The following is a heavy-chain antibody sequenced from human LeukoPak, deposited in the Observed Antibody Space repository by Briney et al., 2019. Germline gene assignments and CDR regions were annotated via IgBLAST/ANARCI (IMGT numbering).Heavy chain of an antibody. Sequence: ASVKVSCKASGYAFTSYDINWVRQATGQGLEWMGWMNPNSGNTGYAQKFQGRVTMTRNTSISTAYMELSSLRSEDTAVHYCARITMVRGVIVDFDYWGQGTLVTVSS. V-gene: IGHV1-8*01. CDR3: ARITMVRGVIVDFDY. J-gene: IGHJ4*02. CDR1: GYAFTSYD. CDR2: MNPNSGNT. D-gene: IGHD3-10*01.